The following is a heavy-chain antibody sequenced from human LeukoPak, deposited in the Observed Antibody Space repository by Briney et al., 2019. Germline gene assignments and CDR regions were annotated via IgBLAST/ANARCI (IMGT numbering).Heavy chain of an antibody. CDR3: ARQGGWELSDGMDV. Sequence: SETLSLTCTVSGGSISSSSYYWGWIRQPPGKGLEWIGYIYYSGSTNYNPSLKSRVTISVDTSKNQFSLKLSSVTAADTAVYYCARQGGWELSDGMDVWGQGTTVTVSS. V-gene: IGHV4-61*05. CDR1: GGSISSSSYY. D-gene: IGHD1-26*01. CDR2: IYYSGST. J-gene: IGHJ6*02.